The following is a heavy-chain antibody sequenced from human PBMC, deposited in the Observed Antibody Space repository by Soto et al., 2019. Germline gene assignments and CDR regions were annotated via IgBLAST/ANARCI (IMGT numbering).Heavy chain of an antibody. J-gene: IGHJ6*02. V-gene: IGHV1-18*01. D-gene: IGHD6-6*01. CDR1: GYTFTSYG. Sequence: ASVKVSCKASGYTFTSYGISWVRQAPGQGLEWMGWISAYNDNTNYAQKLQGRVTMTTDTSTSTAYMELRSLRSDDTAVYYCAISKPRIAAHRGYYDGMDVWGQGTTVTVSS. CDR3: AISKPRIAAHRGYYDGMDV. CDR2: ISAYNDNT.